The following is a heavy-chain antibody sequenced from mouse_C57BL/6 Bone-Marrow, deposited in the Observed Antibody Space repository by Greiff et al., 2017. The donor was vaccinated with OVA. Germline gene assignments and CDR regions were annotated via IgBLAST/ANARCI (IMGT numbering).Heavy chain of an antibody. CDR1: GYSFTGYY. D-gene: IGHD1-1*01. V-gene: IGHV1-42*01. CDR3: ATTGVAGGMDY. Sequence: VQLKQSGPELVKPGASVKISCKASGYSFTGYYMNWVKQSPEKSLEWIGEINPSTGGTTYNQKFKAKATLTVDKSSSTAYMQLKSLTSEDSAVYYCATTGVAGGMDYWGQGTSVTVSS. CDR2: INPSTGGT. J-gene: IGHJ4*01.